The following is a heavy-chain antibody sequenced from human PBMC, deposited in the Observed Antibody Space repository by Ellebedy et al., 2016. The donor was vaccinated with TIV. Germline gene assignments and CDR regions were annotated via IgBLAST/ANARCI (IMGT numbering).Heavy chain of an antibody. V-gene: IGHV3-23*01. CDR1: GFTFSSYA. CDR3: ASPSRLAHMDV. CDR2: ISGSGGST. J-gene: IGHJ6*03. D-gene: IGHD6-6*01. Sequence: GGSLRLXXAASGFTFSSYAMSWVRQAPGKGLEWVSAISGSGGSTYYADSVKGRFTISRDNSKNTPYLQMNSLRAEDTAVYYCASPSRLAHMDVWGKGTTVTVSS.